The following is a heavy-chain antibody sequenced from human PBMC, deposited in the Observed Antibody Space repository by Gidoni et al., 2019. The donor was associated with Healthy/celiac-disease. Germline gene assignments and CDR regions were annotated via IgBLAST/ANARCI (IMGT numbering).Heavy chain of an antibody. CDR3: ARDSGLRYSGYDFDY. D-gene: IGHD5-12*01. CDR1: GGSVSGYY. J-gene: IGHJ4*02. CDR2: INHIGST. Sequence: QVQLQQWGAGLLKPAEALSLTGAVYGGSVSGYYWSWIRQPPGKGLEWIGEINHIGSTNYNPSLKSRVTISVDTSKNQFSLKLSSVTAADTAVYSCARDSGLRYSGYDFDYWGQGTLVTVSS. V-gene: IGHV4-34*01.